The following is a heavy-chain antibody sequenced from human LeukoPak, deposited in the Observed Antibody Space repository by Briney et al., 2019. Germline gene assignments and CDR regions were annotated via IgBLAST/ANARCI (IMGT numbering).Heavy chain of an antibody. Sequence: ASVKVSCKASGYTFTNYDINWVRQAAGQGLEWMGFMTPNSGNTGYAQKLQGRVTMTRNNSISTAYMELSSLRSEDTAVYYCARFRYDYGDGPDYWGQGTLVTVSS. V-gene: IGHV1-8*01. J-gene: IGHJ4*02. CDR1: GYTFTNYD. CDR2: MTPNSGNT. D-gene: IGHD4/OR15-4a*01. CDR3: ARFRYDYGDGPDY.